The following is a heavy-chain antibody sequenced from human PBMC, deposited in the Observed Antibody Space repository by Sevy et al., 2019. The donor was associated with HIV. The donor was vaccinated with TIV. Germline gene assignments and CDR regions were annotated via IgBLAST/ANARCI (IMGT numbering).Heavy chain of an antibody. CDR2: ISGSGGST. CDR3: AKVSSIGYFYYYGIDV. Sequence: GGSMRLSCAASGFTFSSYAMSWVRQAPGKGLEWVSAISGSGGSTYYADSVKGRFTISRDNSKNTRYLQMNSLRAEDTAVYYCAKVSSIGYFYYYGIDVWGQGTTVTVSS. CDR1: GFTFSSYA. D-gene: IGHD3-22*01. J-gene: IGHJ6*02. V-gene: IGHV3-23*01.